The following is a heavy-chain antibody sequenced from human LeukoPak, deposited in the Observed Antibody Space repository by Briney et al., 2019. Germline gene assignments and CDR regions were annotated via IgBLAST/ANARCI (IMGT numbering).Heavy chain of an antibody. D-gene: IGHD6-13*01. CDR3: ARDDPGIAAAGTFGMDV. CDR2: INPNSGGT. V-gene: IGHV1-2*04. Sequence: GASVKVSCKASGYTFTGYYMHWVRQAPGQGLGWMGWINPNSGGTNYAQKFQGWVTMTRDTSISTAYMELSRLRSDDTAVYYCARDDPGIAAAGTFGMDVWGQGTTVTVSS. J-gene: IGHJ6*02. CDR1: GYTFTGYY.